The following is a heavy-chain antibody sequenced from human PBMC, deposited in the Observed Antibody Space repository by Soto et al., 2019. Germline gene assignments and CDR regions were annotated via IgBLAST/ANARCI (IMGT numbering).Heavy chain of an antibody. D-gene: IGHD3-10*01. V-gene: IGHV3-23*01. CDR3: AKMVLQNDAFDI. CDR2: ISGSGGST. Sequence: EVQLLESGGGLVQPGGSLRLSCAASGFTFSSYAMSWVRQAPGKGLEWVSAISGSGGSTYYADSVKGRFXISXXXXXXXXXXXXXXLRAEDTAVYYCAKMVLQNDAFDIWGQGTMVTVSS. CDR1: GFTFSSYA. J-gene: IGHJ3*02.